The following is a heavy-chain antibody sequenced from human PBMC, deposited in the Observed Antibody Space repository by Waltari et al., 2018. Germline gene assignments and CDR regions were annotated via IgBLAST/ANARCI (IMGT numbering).Heavy chain of an antibody. CDR3: AKVRSSYNIGWYDAMDV. V-gene: IGHV3-23*01. CDR1: GFTFSTFA. J-gene: IGHJ6*02. CDR2: ISTTGGTT. Sequence: EVQLLESGGGLVQPGGSLRLSCAASGFTFSTFAMSWVRQAPGKALEWVSTISTTGGTTYYADSVKGRFTISRDTSKNTLFLQMNSLRAEDTAIYYCAKVRSSYNIGWYDAMDVWGQGTTVTVSS. D-gene: IGHD6-19*01.